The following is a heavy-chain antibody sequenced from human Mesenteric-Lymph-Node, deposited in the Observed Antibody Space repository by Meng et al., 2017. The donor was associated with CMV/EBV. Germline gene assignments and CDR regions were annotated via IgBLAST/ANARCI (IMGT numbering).Heavy chain of an antibody. V-gene: IGHV3-23*03. CDR3: AKAMTSSDDAFDI. CDR1: GFTFSSYV. Sequence: GESLKISCAASGFTFSSYVINWVSQAPGKGLEWVSIIYSGGSSTNHADSIKGRFTISRDNSKNRLYLQMNSLRAEDTAVYYCAKAMTSSDDAFDIWGQGTRVTVSS. CDR2: IYSGGSST. J-gene: IGHJ3*02.